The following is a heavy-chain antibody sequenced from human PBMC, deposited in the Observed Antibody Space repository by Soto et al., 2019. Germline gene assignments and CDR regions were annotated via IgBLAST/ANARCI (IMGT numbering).Heavy chain of an antibody. Sequence: EVQLVESGGGLVQPGRSLRLSCAASEFTFDGVAMHWVRQTPGRGLEWVSSIGRNSGALAYADSVKGRFSISRDDARKTVYLQMNSLRPEDTALYFCAKGQRVIVRAFFDNWGQGTLVSVSS. V-gene: IGHV3-9*01. CDR3: AKGQRVIVRAFFDN. CDR2: IGRNSGAL. J-gene: IGHJ4*02. CDR1: EFTFDGVA. D-gene: IGHD2-21*01.